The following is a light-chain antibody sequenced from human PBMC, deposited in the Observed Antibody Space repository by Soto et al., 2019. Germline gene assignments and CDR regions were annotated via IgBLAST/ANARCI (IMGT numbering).Light chain of an antibody. CDR1: QSVDTY. Sequence: DIQMTQAPSTLSPSVGDRVTITCRASQSVDTYLAWYHQKPWKAPKLLIYDASSLENGVPSRFSGSGSGTEFTLTISSLQPDDFATYYCQQYNSDYPTFGQGTKLEIK. J-gene: IGKJ2*01. V-gene: IGKV1-5*01. CDR2: DAS. CDR3: QQYNSDYPT.